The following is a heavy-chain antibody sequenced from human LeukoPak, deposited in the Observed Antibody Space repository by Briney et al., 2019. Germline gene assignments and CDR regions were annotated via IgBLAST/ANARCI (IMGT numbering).Heavy chain of an antibody. J-gene: IGHJ6*03. CDR2: MNPNSGNT. V-gene: IGHV1-8*01. CDR3: ARDNGGTAMAYYYYYYMDV. D-gene: IGHD5-18*01. Sequence: ASVKVSCKGSGYTFTSHDIYWVRQATGHGLEWMGWMNPNSGNTGYAQKFQGRVTMTRNTSISTAYMELSSLRSEDTAVYYCARDNGGTAMAYYYYYYMDVWGKGTTVTVSS. CDR1: GYTFTSHD.